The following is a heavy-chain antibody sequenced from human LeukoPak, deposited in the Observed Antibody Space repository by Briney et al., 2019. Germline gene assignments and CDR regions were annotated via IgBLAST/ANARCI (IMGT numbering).Heavy chain of an antibody. CDR2: IYYSGTT. J-gene: IGHJ3*02. Sequence: PSETLSLTCTVSGGSISSSSYYWGWIRQPPGKGLEWIGSIYYSGTTYYNPSLKSRVTISVDTSKNQFSLKLSSVTAADTALYYCARHKYSSGWPQEGAFDIWGQGTMVTVSS. D-gene: IGHD6-19*01. CDR1: GGSISSSSYY. V-gene: IGHV4-39*01. CDR3: ARHKYSSGWPQEGAFDI.